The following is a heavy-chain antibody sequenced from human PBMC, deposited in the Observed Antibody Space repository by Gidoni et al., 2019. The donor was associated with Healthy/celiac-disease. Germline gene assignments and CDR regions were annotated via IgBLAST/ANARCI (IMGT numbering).Heavy chain of an antibody. Sequence: QVQLVESGGGVVQPGRSLRLSCAASGFTFSSYAMHWVRQAPGKGLEWVAVISYDGSNKYYADSVKGRFTISRDNSKNTLYLQMNSLRAEDTAVYYCARDKGYCSGGSCYSGGYFDYWGQGTLVTVSS. V-gene: IGHV3-30-3*01. D-gene: IGHD2-15*01. CDR1: GFTFSSYA. CDR3: ARDKGYCSGGSCYSGGYFDY. J-gene: IGHJ4*02. CDR2: ISYDGSNK.